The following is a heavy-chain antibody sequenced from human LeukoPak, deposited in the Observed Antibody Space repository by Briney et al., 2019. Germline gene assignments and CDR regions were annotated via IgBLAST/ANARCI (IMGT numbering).Heavy chain of an antibody. V-gene: IGHV3-7*05. J-gene: IGHJ4*02. CDR3: ARDQGWLQCDN. CDR1: GFSFSSYW. Sequence: GGSLRLSCAASGFSFSSYWMSWVRQAPGKGLEWVANIKEDGSEKYYVDSLKGRFTISRDNAKSSLSLQLNSLRAEDTAVYYCARDQGWLQCDNWGQGTLVTVSS. D-gene: IGHD5-12*01. CDR2: IKEDGSEK.